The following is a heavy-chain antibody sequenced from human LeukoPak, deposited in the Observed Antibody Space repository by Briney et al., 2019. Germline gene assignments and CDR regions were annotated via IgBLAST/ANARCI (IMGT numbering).Heavy chain of an antibody. CDR2: IYHSGST. CDR3: ARQYYDILTGYSPNLPYYYYYYMDV. D-gene: IGHD3-9*01. Sequence: PSETLSLTCTVSGYSISSGYYWGWIRQPPGKGLEWIGSIYHSGSTYYKPSLKSRVTISVDTSKNQFSLKLSSVTAADTAVYYCARQYYDILTGYSPNLPYYYYYYMDVWGKGTTVTISS. J-gene: IGHJ6*03. V-gene: IGHV4-38-2*02. CDR1: GYSISSGYY.